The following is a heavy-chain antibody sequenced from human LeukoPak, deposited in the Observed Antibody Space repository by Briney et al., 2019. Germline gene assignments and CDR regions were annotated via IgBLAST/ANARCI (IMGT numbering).Heavy chain of an antibody. J-gene: IGHJ4*02. CDR2: INSDGSSI. V-gene: IGHV3-74*01. CDR1: GFTFNAFW. Sequence: GGSLRLSCAASGFTFNAFWMHWVRQAPGKGLVWVSRINSDGSSIAYADSVKGRLTISRDNAKNTLYLQMNSLKAEDAAVYYCARGLVHDTSGYYSDYWGQGTLVTVSS. D-gene: IGHD3-22*01. CDR3: ARGLVHDTSGYYSDY.